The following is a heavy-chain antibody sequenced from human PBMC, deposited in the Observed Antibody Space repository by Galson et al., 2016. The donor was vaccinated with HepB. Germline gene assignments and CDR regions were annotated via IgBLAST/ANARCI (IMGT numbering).Heavy chain of an antibody. Sequence: SLRLSCAASGITFSSYAMSWVRQAPGTGLEWVSAISGSGGSTCYAESEKGRFTISRDNSKNTLYLQMNSLRAEVTAVYYCAKGFCTNGVCFIYGMDVWGQGTLVTVSS. J-gene: IGHJ6*02. CDR2: ISGSGGST. CDR3: AKGFCTNGVCFIYGMDV. CDR1: GITFSSYA. V-gene: IGHV3-23*01. D-gene: IGHD2-8*01.